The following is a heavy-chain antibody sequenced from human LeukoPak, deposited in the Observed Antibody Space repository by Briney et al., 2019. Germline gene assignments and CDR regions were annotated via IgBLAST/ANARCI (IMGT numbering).Heavy chain of an antibody. CDR1: GGSFSGYY. Sequence: PSETLSLTCAVYGGSFSGYYWSWIRQPPGKGLEWIGEINHSGSTNYNPSLKSRVTISVDTSKNQFSLKLSSVTAADTAVYYCATRWGYYGSGPPYGMDVWGQGTTVTVSS. J-gene: IGHJ6*02. V-gene: IGHV4-34*01. D-gene: IGHD3-10*01. CDR3: ATRWGYYGSGPPYGMDV. CDR2: INHSGST.